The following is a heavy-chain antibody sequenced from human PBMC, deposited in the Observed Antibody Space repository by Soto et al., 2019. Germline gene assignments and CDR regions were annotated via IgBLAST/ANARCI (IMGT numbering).Heavy chain of an antibody. CDR1: GFTFGDYA. J-gene: IGHJ6*02. CDR2: IRSKAYGGTT. CDR3: TRDQEVVYYGMDV. Sequence: GGSLRLSCTASGFTFGDYAMSWFRQAPGKGLEWVGFIRSKAYGGTTEYAASVKGRFTISRDDSKSIAYLQMNSLKTEDTAVYYCTRDQEVVYYGMDVWGQGTTVTVSS. V-gene: IGHV3-49*03.